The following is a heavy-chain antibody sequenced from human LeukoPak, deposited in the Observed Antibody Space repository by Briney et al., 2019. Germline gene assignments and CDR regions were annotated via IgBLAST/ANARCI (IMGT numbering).Heavy chain of an antibody. Sequence: SETLSLTCTVSGGSISSTYWSWIRQPPGKGLEWIGYIYYIFYSGSTNYNPPLKSRVIISVDTSKSQFSLRLSSVTAADTAVYYCARGRDGYNFLNRGEYYYFDYWGQGTLVTVSS. CDR1: GGSISSTY. CDR3: ARGRDGYNFLNRGEYYYFDY. D-gene: IGHD5-24*01. CDR2: IYYIFYSGST. V-gene: IGHV4-59*01. J-gene: IGHJ4*02.